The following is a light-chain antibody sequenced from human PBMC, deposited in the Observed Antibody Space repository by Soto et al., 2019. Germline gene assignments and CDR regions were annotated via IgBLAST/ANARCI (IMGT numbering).Light chain of an antibody. V-gene: IGKV1-27*01. CDR1: QGIDSN. CDR3: QKYDSAPLN. J-gene: IGKJ4*01. CDR2: AAS. Sequence: DIQMTQSPSSLSASVVDRFTITCRASQGIDSNLDWYQQKAGKAPKLLIYAASTLQSGVPSRFSGSGSGTEFTLIISSLQPDDVATYFCQKYDSAPLNFGGGTKVDIK.